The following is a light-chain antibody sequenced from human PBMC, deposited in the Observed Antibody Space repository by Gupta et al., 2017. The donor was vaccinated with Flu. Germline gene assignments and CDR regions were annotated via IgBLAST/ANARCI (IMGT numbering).Light chain of an antibody. V-gene: IGLV9-49*01. CDR3: GAGQGRGGNFVDVV. CDR1: RGYSNYK. CDR2: VGTGGIVG. J-gene: IGLJ2*01. Sequence: QPVLTQPPSASASLGASVTLTCTLSRGYSNYKVDWYQQRPGKGPRFVMRVGTGGIVGSKGDCNPDRFSGLGSGLKRYLTNKNIQEEDGGDYPCGAGQGRGGNFVDVVIGRGTKLAVL.